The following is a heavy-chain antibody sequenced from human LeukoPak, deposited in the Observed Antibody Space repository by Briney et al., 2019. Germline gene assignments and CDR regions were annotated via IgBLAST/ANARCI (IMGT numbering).Heavy chain of an antibody. J-gene: IGHJ6*03. V-gene: IGHV4-4*07. Sequence: SETLSLTCTVSGGSISSYYWSWIRQPAGKGLEWIGRIYTSGSTNYNPSLKSRVTISVDTSKNQFSLKLSSVTAADTAVYYCARERVGYCSSTSCYTGVYYYYYMDVWGKGTTVTVSS. CDR3: ARERVGYCSSTSCYTGVYYYYYMDV. CDR1: GGSISSYY. D-gene: IGHD2-2*02. CDR2: IYTSGST.